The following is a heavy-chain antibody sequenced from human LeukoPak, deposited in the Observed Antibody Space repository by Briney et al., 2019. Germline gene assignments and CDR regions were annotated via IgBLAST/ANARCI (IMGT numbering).Heavy chain of an antibody. CDR3: ASSSLRGSDAFDI. V-gene: IGHV6-1*01. CDR1: GDSVSNNNAA. Sequence: SQTLSLTCAIAGDSVSNNNAAWNWIRQSPSRGLEWLGRTYYRSKWYTDYAVSVSSRITINPDASKNQFSLQLNSVTPEDTAVYYCASSSLRGSDAFDIWGQGTMVTVSS. J-gene: IGHJ3*02. CDR2: TYYRSKWYT. D-gene: IGHD3-16*01.